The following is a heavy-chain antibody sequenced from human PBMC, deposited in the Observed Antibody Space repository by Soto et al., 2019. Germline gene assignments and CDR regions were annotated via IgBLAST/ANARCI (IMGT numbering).Heavy chain of an antibody. CDR3: AWLPYSSLAY. J-gene: IGHJ4*02. CDR1: GGSISSSSYY. D-gene: IGHD6-6*01. Sequence: KTSETLSLTCTVSGGSISSSSYYWGWIRQPPGKGLEWVGSIYYSGSTYYNPSLKSRVTISVDTSKNQFSLKLSSVTAADTAVYYCAWLPYSSLAYWGQGTLVTVSS. CDR2: IYYSGST. V-gene: IGHV4-39*01.